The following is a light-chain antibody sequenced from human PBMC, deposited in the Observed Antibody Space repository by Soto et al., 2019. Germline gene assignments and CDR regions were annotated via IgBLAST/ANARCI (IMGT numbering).Light chain of an antibody. CDR3: HQYGTSPRT. CDR2: GAS. Sequence: GMSPALGTLSLTKRDRASLQGSASQNVDSNYLAWYQQKPGQAPRIIIYGASSRATGVPDRFSGSGSGTDFILTISRLEPEDFAVYYCHQYGTSPRTFGQGTKVDNK. J-gene: IGKJ1*01. CDR1: QNVDSNY. V-gene: IGKV3-20*01.